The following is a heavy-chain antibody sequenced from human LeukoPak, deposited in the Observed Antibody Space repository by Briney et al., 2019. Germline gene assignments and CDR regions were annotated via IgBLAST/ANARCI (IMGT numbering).Heavy chain of an antibody. Sequence: PETLSLTCTVSDGSISSYYWSWIRQPPGKGLEWIGQSYFSGSTNYNPSLKSRVTISVDTSKNQFSLKPSSVTAADTAVYYCARYTSGWRSFDIWGQGTMVTVSS. D-gene: IGHD6-19*01. CDR3: ARYTSGWRSFDI. J-gene: IGHJ3*02. CDR2: SYFSGST. V-gene: IGHV4-59*01. CDR1: DGSISSYY.